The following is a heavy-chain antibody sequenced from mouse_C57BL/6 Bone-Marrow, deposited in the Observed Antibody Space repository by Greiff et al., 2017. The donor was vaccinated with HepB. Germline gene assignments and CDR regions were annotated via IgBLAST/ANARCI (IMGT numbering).Heavy chain of an antibody. CDR2: ISSGGSYT. Sequence: EVQVVESGGDLVKPGGSLKLSCAASGFTFSSYGMSWVRQTPDKRLEWVATISSGGSYTYYPDSVKGRFTISRDNAKNTLYLQMSSLKSEDTAMYYCARLGLLRFDYWGQGTTLTVSS. J-gene: IGHJ2*01. CDR1: GFTFSSYG. V-gene: IGHV5-6*01. CDR3: ARLGLLRFDY. D-gene: IGHD2-3*01.